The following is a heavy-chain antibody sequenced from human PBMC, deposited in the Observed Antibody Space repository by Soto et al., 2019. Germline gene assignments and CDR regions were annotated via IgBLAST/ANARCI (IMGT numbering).Heavy chain of an antibody. V-gene: IGHV3-30*18. Sequence: GGSLRLSCAASGFTFSSYGIHWVRQAPGRGLEWVAVISYDGSKKYYADSVKGRFTISRDNSKNTLYLQMNSLRAEDTAVYYSAKDLSGGWEEFAAYRGKGPLVPVS. CDR2: ISYDGSKK. CDR1: GFTFSSYG. D-gene: IGHD3-16*01. CDR3: AKDLSGGWEEFAAY. J-gene: IGHJ4*02.